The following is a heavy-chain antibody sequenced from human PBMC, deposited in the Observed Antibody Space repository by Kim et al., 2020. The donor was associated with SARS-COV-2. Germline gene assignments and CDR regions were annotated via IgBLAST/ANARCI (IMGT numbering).Heavy chain of an antibody. CDR3: ARDRIAVAGRFTDY. Sequence: AQKLQGRVTMTTDTSTSTAYMELRSLGSDDTAVYYCARDRIAVAGRFTDYWGQGTLVTVSS. D-gene: IGHD6-19*01. J-gene: IGHJ4*02. V-gene: IGHV1-18*01.